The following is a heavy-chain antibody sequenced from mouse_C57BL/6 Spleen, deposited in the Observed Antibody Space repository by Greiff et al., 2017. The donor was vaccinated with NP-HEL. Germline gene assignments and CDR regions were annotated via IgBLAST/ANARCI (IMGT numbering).Heavy chain of an antibody. CDR1: GFNIKDYY. D-gene: IGHD1-1*01. J-gene: IGHJ1*03. CDR2: IDPEDGET. V-gene: IGHV14-2*01. CDR3: ARSGTVRDWYFDV. Sequence: VQLKESGAELVKPGASVKLSCTASGFNIKDYYMHWVKQRTEQGLEWIGRIDPEDGETKYAPNFQGKATITADTSSNTAYLQLSSLTSEDTAVYYCARSGTVRDWYFDVWGTGTTVTVSS.